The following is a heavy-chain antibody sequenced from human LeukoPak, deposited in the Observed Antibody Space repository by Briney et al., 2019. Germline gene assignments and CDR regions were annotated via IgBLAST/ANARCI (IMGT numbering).Heavy chain of an antibody. CDR3: ARASYSYDINGWVPFDY. V-gene: IGHV4-61*02. Sequence: TLSLTCTVSGGSISSGSYYWGWIRQPAGKGLEWIGRIYTSGSTNYNPSLKSRVTISGDTSKNQFSLRLSSVTAADTAVYYCARASYSYDINGWVPFDYWGQGTLVTVSS. CDR2: IYTSGST. D-gene: IGHD3-22*01. J-gene: IGHJ4*02. CDR1: GGSISSGSYY.